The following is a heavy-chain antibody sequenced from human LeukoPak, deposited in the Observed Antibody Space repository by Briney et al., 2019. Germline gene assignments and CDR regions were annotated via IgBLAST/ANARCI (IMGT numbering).Heavy chain of an antibody. CDR1: SGSISSYY. D-gene: IGHD1-26*01. J-gene: IGHJ6*03. CDR2: IYYSGST. CDR3: AGSYYQSPYYYYMDV. V-gene: IGHV4-59*01. Sequence: SGTLSLTCTVSSGSISSYYWSWIRQPPGKGLEWIGYIYYSGSTNYNPSLKSRVTISVDTSKNQFSLKLSSVTAADTAVYYCAGSYYQSPYYYYMDVWGKGTTVTVSS.